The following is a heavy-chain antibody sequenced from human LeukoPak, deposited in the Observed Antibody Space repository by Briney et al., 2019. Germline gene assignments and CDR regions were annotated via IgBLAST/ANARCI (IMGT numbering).Heavy chain of an antibody. V-gene: IGHV1-18*01. J-gene: IGHJ4*02. CDR2: ISAYNGNT. CDR1: GYTFTSYG. D-gene: IGHD2-21*02. CDR3: ARGSMVVVTAYHDY. Sequence: ASVKVSCKASGYTFTSYGISWVRQAPGQGLEWMGWISAYNGNTNYAQKLQGRVTMTTDTSTSTAYMELSSLRSEDTAVYYCARGSMVVVTAYHDYWGQGTLVTVSS.